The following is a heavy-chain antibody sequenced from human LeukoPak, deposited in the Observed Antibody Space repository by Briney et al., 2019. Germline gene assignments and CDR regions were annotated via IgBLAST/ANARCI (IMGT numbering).Heavy chain of an antibody. V-gene: IGHV4-59*01. CDR1: GGSISSYY. Sequence: TSETLSLTCTVSGGSISSYYWSWIRQPPGKGLEWIGYIYDSGTTNYNPSLKSRVTVSVDTSKNQFSLKLSSVTAADTAVYYCARSVYSSSWYSYYYYMDVWGKGTTVTVSS. D-gene: IGHD6-13*01. CDR3: ARSVYSSSWYSYYYYMDV. CDR2: IYDSGTT. J-gene: IGHJ6*03.